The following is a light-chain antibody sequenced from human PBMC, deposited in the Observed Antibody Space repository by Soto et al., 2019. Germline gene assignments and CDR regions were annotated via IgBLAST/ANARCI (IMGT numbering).Light chain of an antibody. V-gene: IGKV3-11*01. CDR2: DAS. J-gene: IGKJ4*01. CDR1: QSVTRY. Sequence: EIVLTQSPATLSLSPGEISTLSCRASQSVTRYLAWYQQKPGQTPRLLIYDASNRATGIPARFSGSGSGTDFTLTISSLEPEDFAVYYCQQRGNWPLTFGGGTKVEIK. CDR3: QQRGNWPLT.